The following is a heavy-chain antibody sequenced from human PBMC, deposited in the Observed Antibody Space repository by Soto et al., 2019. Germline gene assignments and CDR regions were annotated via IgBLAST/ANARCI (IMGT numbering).Heavy chain of an antibody. D-gene: IGHD3-22*01. V-gene: IGHV1-46*01. CDR3: AIQGATYYYDSSGYYYVDY. J-gene: IGHJ4*02. Sequence: ASVKVSCKASGYTFSTYYMHWVRQAPGQGYEWMGIINPSGGSTTYAQKFQGRVTMTRDTSTTTVYMELSSLKSEDTAVYYCAIQGATYYYDSSGYYYVDYWGQGTLVTVSS. CDR1: GYTFSTYY. CDR2: INPSGGST.